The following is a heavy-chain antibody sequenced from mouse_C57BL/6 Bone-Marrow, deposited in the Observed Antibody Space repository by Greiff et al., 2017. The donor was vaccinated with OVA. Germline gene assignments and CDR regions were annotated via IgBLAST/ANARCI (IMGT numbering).Heavy chain of an antibody. D-gene: IGHD1-1*01. J-gene: IGHJ2*01. CDR2: IYPRSGNT. V-gene: IGHV1-81*01. CDR1: GYTFTSYG. Sequence: VQLQQSGAELARSGASVKLSCKASGYTFTSYGISWVKQRTGQGLEWIGEIYPRSGNTYYNEKFKGKATLTADKSSSTAYMELRSLTSEDSAVYFCARPLLITTEGDFDYWGQGTTLTVSS. CDR3: ARPLLITTEGDFDY.